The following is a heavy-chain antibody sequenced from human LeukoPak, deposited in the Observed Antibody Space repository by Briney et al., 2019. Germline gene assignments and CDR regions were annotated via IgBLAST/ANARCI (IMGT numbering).Heavy chain of an antibody. J-gene: IGHJ6*03. CDR2: INHNGST. Sequence: SETLSLTCVVYGGSFSDSYWSWIRQPPGKGLEWIGEINHNGSTNYNPSLKSRVTISVDTSKNQFSLKLSSVTAADTAVYYCARASYYYGSGSASRYYYYYYMDVWGKGTTVTVSS. CDR1: GGSFSDSY. D-gene: IGHD3-10*01. CDR3: ARASYYYGSGSASRYYYYYYMDV. V-gene: IGHV4-34*01.